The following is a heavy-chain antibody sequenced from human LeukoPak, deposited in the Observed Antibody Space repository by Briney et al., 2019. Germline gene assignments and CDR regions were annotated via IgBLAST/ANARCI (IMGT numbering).Heavy chain of an antibody. J-gene: IGHJ3*02. V-gene: IGHV4-31*03. CDR1: GGSISSDGYY. CDR3: ARYRDSGGRLAFDI. CDR2: IYYSGTA. Sequence: SQTLSLTCTVSGGSISSDGYYWTWIRQHPGKGLEWIGYIYYSGTAYYNPSLESRVTLSVDTSKNQFSLRLSSVTAADAAIYYCARYRDSGGRLAFDIWGQGTMATVSS. D-gene: IGHD2-15*01.